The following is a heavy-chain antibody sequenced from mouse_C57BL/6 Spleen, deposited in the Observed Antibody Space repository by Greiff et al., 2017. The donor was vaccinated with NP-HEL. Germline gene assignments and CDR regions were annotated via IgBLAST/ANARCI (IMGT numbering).Heavy chain of an antibody. Sequence: QVQLQQPGAELVRPGSSVKLSCKASGYTFTSYWMHWVKQRPIQGLEWIGNIDPSDSETHYNQKFKDKATLTVDKSSSTAYMQLSSLTSEDSAVYYCARRIIYYDYDGRGNYFDYWGQGTTLTVSS. CDR2: IDPSDSET. CDR3: ARRIIYYDYDGRGNYFDY. D-gene: IGHD2-4*01. J-gene: IGHJ2*01. CDR1: GYTFTSYW. V-gene: IGHV1-52*01.